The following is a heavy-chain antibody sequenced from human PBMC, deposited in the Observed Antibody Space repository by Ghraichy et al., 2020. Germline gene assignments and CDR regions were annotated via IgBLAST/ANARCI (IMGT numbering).Heavy chain of an antibody. CDR1: GITFSSSA. J-gene: IGHJ4*01. CDR2: VSGYNGNT. CDR3: ATLAALDH. D-gene: IGHD6-13*01. Sequence: GGSLRLSCSASGITFSSSAMTWVRQAPGKGLEWVATVSGYNGNTYYADSVKRRFTISRDNSKNTLYLQMNSLRAEDTAEYYCATLAALDHWGQGTLVTVSS. V-gene: IGHV3-23*01.